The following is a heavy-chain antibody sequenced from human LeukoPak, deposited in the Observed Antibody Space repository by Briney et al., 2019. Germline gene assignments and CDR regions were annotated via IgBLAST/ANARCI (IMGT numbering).Heavy chain of an antibody. CDR2: ISSSGDTR. D-gene: IGHD6-19*01. CDR3: STLTVASSFDY. CDR1: GFAFSVYE. Sequence: GGSLRLSCAASGFAFSVYEMYWVRQAPGKGLEWVSYISSSGDTRYYADSLKGRFTISRDNAKNSLYLQMDSLRAEDTAVYYCSTLTVASSFDYWGQGTVVTVSS. V-gene: IGHV3-48*03. J-gene: IGHJ4*02.